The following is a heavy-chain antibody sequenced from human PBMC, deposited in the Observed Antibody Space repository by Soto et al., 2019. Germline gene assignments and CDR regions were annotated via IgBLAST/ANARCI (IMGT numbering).Heavy chain of an antibody. Sequence: GGSLRLSCAASGLSVSSNYMTWVRQSPGKGLEWVSLISSGDKIYYADSVKGRFAISRDSSRITLYLQMNNLRVEDTAVYYCARDPGYYDILTGYQTSYNYGLDLWGQGTTVTVS. V-gene: IGHV3-53*01. CDR1: GLSVSSNY. J-gene: IGHJ6*02. D-gene: IGHD3-9*01. CDR3: ARDPGYYDILTGYQTSYNYGLDL. CDR2: ISSGDKI.